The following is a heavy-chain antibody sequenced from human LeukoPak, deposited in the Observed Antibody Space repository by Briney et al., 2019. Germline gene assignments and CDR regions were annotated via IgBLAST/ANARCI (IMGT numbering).Heavy chain of an antibody. CDR3: AKASYDYVWGSYMR. J-gene: IGHJ4*02. V-gene: IGHV3-23*01. CDR1: VFTFSSYA. D-gene: IGHD3-16*01. Sequence: GGSLRLSCAASVFTFSSYAMSWVRQAPGKGLEWVSAISGSGGSTYYADSVKGRFTISRDNSKNTLYLQMNSLRAEDTAVYYCAKASYDYVWGSYMRWGQGTLVTVSS. CDR2: ISGSGGST.